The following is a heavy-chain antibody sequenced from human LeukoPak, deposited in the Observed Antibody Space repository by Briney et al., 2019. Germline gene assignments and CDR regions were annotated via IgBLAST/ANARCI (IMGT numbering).Heavy chain of an antibody. D-gene: IGHD3-22*01. Sequence: ASVKVSCKASGYTFTSYAMHWVRQAPGQRLEWMGWINAGNGNTKYSQKFQGRVTITRDTSASTAYMELSSLRSDDTAVYYCARAGYYYDSSGYSRYYFDYWGQGTLVTVSS. CDR2: INAGNGNT. J-gene: IGHJ4*02. CDR3: ARAGYYYDSSGYSRYYFDY. CDR1: GYTFTSYA. V-gene: IGHV1-3*01.